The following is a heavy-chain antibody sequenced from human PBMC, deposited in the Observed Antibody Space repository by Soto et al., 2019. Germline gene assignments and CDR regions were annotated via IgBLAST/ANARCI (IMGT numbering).Heavy chain of an antibody. J-gene: IGHJ6*02. D-gene: IGHD2-2*02. V-gene: IGHV6-1*01. Sequence: SQTLSLTCAISGDSVSSNSAAWNWIRQSPSRGLEWLGRTYYRSKWYNDYAVSVKSRITINPDTSKNQFSLQLNSATPEDTAVYYCAREGVCSSTSCYTNGMDVWGQGTTVTVSS. CDR3: AREGVCSSTSCYTNGMDV. CDR1: GDSVSSNSAA. CDR2: TYYRSKWYN.